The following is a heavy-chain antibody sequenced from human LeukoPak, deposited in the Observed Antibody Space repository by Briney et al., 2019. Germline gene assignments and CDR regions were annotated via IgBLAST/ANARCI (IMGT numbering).Heavy chain of an antibody. V-gene: IGHV3-74*01. D-gene: IGHD3-10*01. Sequence: GGSLRLSCAASGFTFSSYWMHWVRQAPGKGLVWVSRINSDGSSTTYADSVKGRFTISRDNAKKTPYLQMNSLRAEDTAVYYCARDLDGSGNYHWFDPWGQGTLVTVSS. J-gene: IGHJ5*02. CDR2: INSDGSST. CDR1: GFTFSSYW. CDR3: ARDLDGSGNYHWFDP.